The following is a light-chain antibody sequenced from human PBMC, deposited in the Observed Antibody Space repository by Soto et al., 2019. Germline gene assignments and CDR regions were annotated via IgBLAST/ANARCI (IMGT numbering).Light chain of an antibody. J-gene: IGLJ1*01. V-gene: IGLV3-21*04. CDR1: NIGNKR. Sequence: SYELTQSPSVSVAPEKTATITCGGNNIGNKRVHWYRQKPGQAPVLLISYDSDRPSGIPERFSGSNSGNTATLTISRVEAGDEYDYYCQVWDIMTDNYVFGSGTKLTVL. CDR2: YDS. CDR3: QVWDIMTDNYV.